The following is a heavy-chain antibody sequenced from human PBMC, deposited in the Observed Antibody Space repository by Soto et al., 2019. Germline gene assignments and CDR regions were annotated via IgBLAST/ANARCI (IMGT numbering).Heavy chain of an antibody. CDR2: IYYSGST. CDR1: GGSISSYY. CDR3: ARDPDDSSGTFDY. J-gene: IGHJ4*02. V-gene: IGHV4-59*01. D-gene: IGHD3-22*01. Sequence: PSETLSLTCTVSGGSISSYYWSWIRQPPGKGLEWIGYIYYSGSTNYNPSLKSRVTISVDTSKNQFSLKLSSVTAADTAVYYCARDPDDSSGTFDYWGQGTLVTVSS.